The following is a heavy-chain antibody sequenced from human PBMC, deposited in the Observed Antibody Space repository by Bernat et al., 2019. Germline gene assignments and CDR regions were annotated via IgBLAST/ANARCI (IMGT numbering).Heavy chain of an antibody. CDR1: GGSLSGYY. CDR3: ARERPKGSGYAFDI. J-gene: IGHJ3*02. CDR2: INHSGST. Sequence: QVQLQQWGAGLLKPSETLSLTCDVHGGSLSGYYWTWIRQPPGKGLEWIGEINHSGSTNSNPPLKGRVTISIDTSKNQFSLRLSPVTAADTALYYCARERPKGSGYAFDIWGQGTMVTVSS. V-gene: IGHV4-34*01. D-gene: IGHD3-10*01.